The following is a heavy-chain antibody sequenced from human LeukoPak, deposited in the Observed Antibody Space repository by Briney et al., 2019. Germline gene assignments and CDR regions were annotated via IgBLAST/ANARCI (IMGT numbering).Heavy chain of an antibody. CDR1: GFTFSSHA. CDR3: AKDLTRSGYRNYFDY. CDR2: ISGSGGST. V-gene: IGHV3-23*01. D-gene: IGHD5-12*01. J-gene: IGHJ4*02. Sequence: GGSLRLSCAASGFTFSSHAMSWVRQAPGKWLEWVSAISGSGGSTYYADSVKGRFIISRDNTKNTLYLQMNSLRAEDTAEYYCAKDLTRSGYRNYFDYWGQGTLVTVSS.